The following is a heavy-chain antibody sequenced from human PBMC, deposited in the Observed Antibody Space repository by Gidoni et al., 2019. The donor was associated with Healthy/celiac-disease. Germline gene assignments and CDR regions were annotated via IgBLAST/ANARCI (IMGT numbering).Heavy chain of an antibody. J-gene: IGHJ3*02. CDR2: IYSGGST. V-gene: IGHV3-53*01. D-gene: IGHD5-12*01. CDR3: AREQEMATIYGGAFDI. CDR1: GFTVSSNY. Sequence: EVQLVESGGGLIQPGGSLSLSCAASGFTVSSNYMSWVRQAPGKGLEWVSVIYSGGSTYYADSVKGRFTISRDNSKNTLYLQMNSLRAEDTAVYYCAREQEMATIYGGAFDIWGQGTMVTVSS.